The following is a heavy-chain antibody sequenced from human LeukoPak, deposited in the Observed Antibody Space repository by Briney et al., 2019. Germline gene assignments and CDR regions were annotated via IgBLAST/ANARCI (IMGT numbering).Heavy chain of an antibody. CDR2: INHSGST. D-gene: IGHD1-1*01. CDR1: GGSFSGYY. CDR3: ATLTTPGWFNP. J-gene: IGHJ5*02. V-gene: IGHV4-34*01. Sequence: SETLSLTCAVYGGSFSGYYWSWIRQPPGKGLEWIGEINHSGSTNYNPSLKSRVTISVDTSKNQFSLKLSSVTAADTAVYYCATLTTPGWFNPWGQGTLVTVSS.